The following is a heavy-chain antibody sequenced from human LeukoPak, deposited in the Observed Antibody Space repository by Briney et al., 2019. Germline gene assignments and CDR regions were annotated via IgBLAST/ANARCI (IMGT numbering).Heavy chain of an antibody. CDR3: ARGDCGGDCFSTRSLNYYYHYMDV. CDR1: GTSLNNYY. D-gene: IGHD2-21*02. CDR2: IYTSGRT. Sequence: SETLSLTCTVSGTSLNNYYWSWIWQPAGKGLEWIGRIYTSGRTNYNPSLQNRVTMSVDTSKNHFSLQLTSVTAADTAIYYCARGDCGGDCFSTRSLNYYYHYMDVWGKGTTVTVSS. V-gene: IGHV4-4*07. J-gene: IGHJ6*03.